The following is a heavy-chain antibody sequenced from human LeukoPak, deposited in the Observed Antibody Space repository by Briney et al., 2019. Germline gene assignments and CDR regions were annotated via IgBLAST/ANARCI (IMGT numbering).Heavy chain of an antibody. Sequence: HPGGSLRLSCAASGFTFSSYAMSWVRQAPGKGLEWVSAISGSGGSTYYADSVKGRFTISRDNSKNTLYLQMNSLRAEDTAVYYCAKQHIVVVTATHDSWGQGTLVTVSS. V-gene: IGHV3-23*01. CDR3: AKQHIVVVTATHDS. J-gene: IGHJ4*02. CDR1: GFTFSSYA. D-gene: IGHD2-21*02. CDR2: ISGSGGST.